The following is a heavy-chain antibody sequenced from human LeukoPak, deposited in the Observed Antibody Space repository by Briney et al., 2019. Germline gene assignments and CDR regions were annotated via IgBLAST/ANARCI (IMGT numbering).Heavy chain of an antibody. Sequence: PSETPSLTCTVSGGPISSYYWSWIRQPPGKGLECIGYGYHSGSTNHNPSLKSRVTISVDTSKNQFSLKLNSVTAADTAVYYCARFGVAFDIWGQGTLVTVSS. CDR3: ARFGVAFDI. CDR2: GYHSGST. V-gene: IGHV4-59*01. CDR1: GGPISSYY. D-gene: IGHD3-3*01. J-gene: IGHJ3*02.